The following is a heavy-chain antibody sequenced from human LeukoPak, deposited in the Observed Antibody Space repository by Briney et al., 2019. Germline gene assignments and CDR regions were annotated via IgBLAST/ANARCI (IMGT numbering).Heavy chain of an antibody. Sequence: GGSLRLSCAASGFTFGSSAMSWVRQAPGKGLEWVSAISNNGGYTYYADSVQGRFTISRDNSKSTLCLQMNTLRAEDTAIYYCAKDRTVGASYWYFDLWGRGTLVTVSS. CDR2: ISNNGGYT. J-gene: IGHJ2*01. CDR3: AKDRTVGASYWYFDL. CDR1: GFTFGSSA. V-gene: IGHV3-23*01. D-gene: IGHD1-26*01.